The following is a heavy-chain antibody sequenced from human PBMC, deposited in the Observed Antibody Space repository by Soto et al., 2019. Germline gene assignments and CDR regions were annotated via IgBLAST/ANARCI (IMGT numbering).Heavy chain of an antibody. V-gene: IGHV3-21*01. CDR2: ISSSSSYI. Sequence: PVVPLRLSCVAAEVTFISYSRSWIRQAPGKGLEWVSSISSSSSYIYYAASVKGRFTISRDNAKNSLYLQMNSLRAEDTAVYYCARDKARLTGTPFWYYYYGMDVWGQGTTVTVSS. CDR1: EVTFISYS. D-gene: IGHD1-7*01. J-gene: IGHJ6*02. CDR3: ARDKARLTGTPFWYYYYGMDV.